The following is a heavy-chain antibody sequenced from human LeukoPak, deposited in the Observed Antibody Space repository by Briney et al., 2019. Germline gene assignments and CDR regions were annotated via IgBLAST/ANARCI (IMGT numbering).Heavy chain of an antibody. J-gene: IGHJ5*02. CDR1: GFIFSSYA. D-gene: IGHD6-19*01. CDR3: ARSPRGNSSGWYNWFDP. CDR2: ISYDGSNK. Sequence: GRSLRLSCAASGFIFSSYAMHWVRQAPGKGLEWVAVISYDGSNKYYADSVKGRFTISRDNSKNTLYLQMNSLRAEDTAVYYCARSPRGNSSGWYNWFDPWGQGTLVTVSS. V-gene: IGHV3-30-3*01.